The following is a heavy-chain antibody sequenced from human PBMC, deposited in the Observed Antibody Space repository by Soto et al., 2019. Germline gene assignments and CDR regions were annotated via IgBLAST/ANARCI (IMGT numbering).Heavy chain of an antibody. CDR3: VSYDRQSRRYSLDN. D-gene: IGHD2-21*01. J-gene: IGHJ4*02. V-gene: IGHV4-59*01. Sequence: SETLSLTCSVAGGSFTYYGWSWIRQPPGKRLEWIGYVYHDGSTNYNPSLESRVTMSIDTSKNQFSLKMTSLIAADTATYYCVSYDRQSRRYSLDNWGQGTLLTVSS. CDR1: GGSFTYYG. CDR2: VYHDGST.